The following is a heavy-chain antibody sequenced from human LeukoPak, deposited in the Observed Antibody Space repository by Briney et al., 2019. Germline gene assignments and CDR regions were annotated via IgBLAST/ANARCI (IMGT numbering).Heavy chain of an antibody. CDR3: ARDEGGSCTIDY. CDR1: GYTLTELS. D-gene: IGHD2-15*01. Sequence: GASVKVSCKVSGYTLTELSMHWVRRAPGKGLEWMGGFDPEDGETIYAQKFQGRVTMTEDTSTDTAYMELSSLRSEDTAVYYCARDEGGSCTIDYWGQGTLVTVSS. CDR2: FDPEDGET. J-gene: IGHJ4*02. V-gene: IGHV1-24*01.